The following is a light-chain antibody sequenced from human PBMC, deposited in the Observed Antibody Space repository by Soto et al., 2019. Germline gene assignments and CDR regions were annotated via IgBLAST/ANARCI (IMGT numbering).Light chain of an antibody. J-gene: IGKJ5*01. CDR3: QQYAGSPT. CDR1: QSVASTY. CDR2: GAS. V-gene: IGKV3-20*01. Sequence: EIVLTQSPGTLSLSPGERATLSCWASQSVASTYLGWYQQKPGQAPRLLIYGASSRATGIPDRFSGSGSGTDFTLTISRLEPEDFALYYCQQYAGSPTFGQGPRLEIK.